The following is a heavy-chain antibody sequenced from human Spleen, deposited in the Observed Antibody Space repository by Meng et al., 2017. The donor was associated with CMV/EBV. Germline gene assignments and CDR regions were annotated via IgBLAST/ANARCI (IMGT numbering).Heavy chain of an antibody. J-gene: IGHJ6*02. CDR1: GGSISSSSYY. D-gene: IGHD6-6*01. V-gene: IGHV4-39*01. CDR3: ARHSVYSSSSGAYGMDV. Sequence: SETLSLTCTVSGGSISSSSYYWGWIRQPPGKGLEWIGSIYYSGSTYYNPSLKSRVTISVDTSKNQFSLKLSSVTAADTAVYYCARHSVYSSSSGAYGMDVWGQGTTVTVSS. CDR2: IYYSGST.